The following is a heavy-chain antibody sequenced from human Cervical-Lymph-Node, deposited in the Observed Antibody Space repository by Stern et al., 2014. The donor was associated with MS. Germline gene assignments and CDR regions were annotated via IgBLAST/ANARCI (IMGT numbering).Heavy chain of an antibody. CDR3: ARGSGTAYDLRGDY. CDR1: GYIFTDYY. CDR2: INPNSGGT. Sequence: QVQLVQSGAEARAPGASMKVSCKASGYIFTDYYLHLVRQAPGQGLEWLGWINPNSGGTNYAQNFQGRVTMTRDTSISTAYMELRWLGSADTAVYYCARGSGTAYDLRGDYWGQGTLVTVSS. D-gene: IGHD3-3*01. J-gene: IGHJ4*01. V-gene: IGHV1-2*02.